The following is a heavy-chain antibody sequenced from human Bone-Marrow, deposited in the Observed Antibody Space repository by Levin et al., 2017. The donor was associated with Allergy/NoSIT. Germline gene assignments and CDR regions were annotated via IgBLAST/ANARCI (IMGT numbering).Heavy chain of an antibody. J-gene: IGHJ6*03. CDR3: AESSRRGYSGYVHYYYYYMDV. CDR1: GGTFSSYA. Sequence: PGGSLRLSCKASGGTFSSYAISWVRQAPGQGLEWMGGIIPIFGTANYAQKFQGRVTITADESTSTAYMELSSLRSEDTAVYYCAESSRRGYSGYVHYYYYYMDVWGKGNTVTVSS. V-gene: IGHV1-69*01. CDR2: IIPIFGTA. D-gene: IGHD5-12*01.